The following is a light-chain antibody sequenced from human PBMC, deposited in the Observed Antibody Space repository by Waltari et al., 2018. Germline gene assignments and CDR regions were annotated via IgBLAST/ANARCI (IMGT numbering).Light chain of an antibody. CDR3: QQLNSA. V-gene: IGKV1-9*01. Sequence: IELTQSPSSLSASVGDSVTITCRASQDISNYLAWYQEKPGKAPKVLISAASPLQSGVPSRFSGSGSGTDFTLTISSLQPEDFATYYCQQLNSAFGPGTKVDIK. CDR2: AAS. CDR1: QDISNY. J-gene: IGKJ3*01.